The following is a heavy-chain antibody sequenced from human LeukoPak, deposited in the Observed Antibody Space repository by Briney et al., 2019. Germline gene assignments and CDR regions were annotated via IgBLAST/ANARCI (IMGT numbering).Heavy chain of an antibody. CDR3: ARESPTYYYDSSGYYPTDAFDI. CDR1: GDSISGSSFY. CDR2: IYSGGST. Sequence: ETLSLTCSVSGDSISGSSFYWSWVRQAPGEGLEWVSVIYSGGSTYYADSVKGRFTISRDNSKNTLYLQMNSLRAEDTAVYYCARESPTYYYDSSGYYPTDAFDIWGQGTMVTVSS. J-gene: IGHJ3*02. V-gene: IGHV3-53*01. D-gene: IGHD3-22*01.